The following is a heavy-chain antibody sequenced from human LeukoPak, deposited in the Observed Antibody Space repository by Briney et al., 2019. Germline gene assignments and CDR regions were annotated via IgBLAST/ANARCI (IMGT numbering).Heavy chain of an antibody. D-gene: IGHD3-22*01. CDR3: ARDFSQPYDSSGYPHWFDP. V-gene: IGHV4-30-4*01. CDR2: IYYSGST. CDR1: GGSISSGDYY. J-gene: IGHJ5*02. Sequence: PSETLSLTCTVSGGSISSGDYYWSWIRQPPGKGLEWIGYIYYSGSTYYNPSLKSRVTISVDTSRNQFSLKLSSVTAADTAVYYCARDFSQPYDSSGYPHWFDPWGQGTLVTVSS.